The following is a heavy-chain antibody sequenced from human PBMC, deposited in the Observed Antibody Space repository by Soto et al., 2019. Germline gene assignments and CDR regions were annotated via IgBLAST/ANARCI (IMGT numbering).Heavy chain of an antibody. Sequence: QVQLQQSGPGLVKPSGTLSLTCTVPIGPSSSHNWGWIRQPPGRGLEWIGYVYDTGDTSYNPSLRSRVTISADTTTNHISLTLTSVTAADPAVYYCVRQGIGYLHGLVDVWGQGTTVSVSS. V-gene: IGHV4-59*08. CDR2: VYDTGDT. CDR3: VRQGIGYLHGLVDV. D-gene: IGHD1-1*01. J-gene: IGHJ6*02. CDR1: IGPSSSHN.